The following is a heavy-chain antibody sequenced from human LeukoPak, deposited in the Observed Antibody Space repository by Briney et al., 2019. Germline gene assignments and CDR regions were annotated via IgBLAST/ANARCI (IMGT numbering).Heavy chain of an antibody. CDR3: ARERIAAAGPSSWQGSNYYYYGMDV. J-gene: IGHJ6*02. CDR1: GYTFTSYG. V-gene: IGHV1-18*01. Sequence: GASVKVSCKASGYTFTSYGISWVRQAPGQGLEWMGWISAYNGNTNYAQKLQGRVTMTTDTSTSTAYMELRSLRSDDTAVYYCARERIAAAGPSSWQGSNYYYYGMDVWGQGTTVTVSS. CDR2: ISAYNGNT. D-gene: IGHD6-13*01.